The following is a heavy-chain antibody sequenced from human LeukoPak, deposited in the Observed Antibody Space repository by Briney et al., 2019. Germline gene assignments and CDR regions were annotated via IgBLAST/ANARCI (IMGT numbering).Heavy chain of an antibody. CDR1: GGSFSSSYYY. V-gene: IGHV4-39*01. CDR3: ARQASSSWFARFDP. CDR2: IYYSGNN. J-gene: IGHJ5*02. Sequence: SETLSLTCTVSGGSFSSSYYYWTWIRQPPGKGLEWVGTIYYSGNNYHNPSLKSRVTISVDTSKNQFSLKLSSVTAADTAVYYCARQASSSWFARFDPWGQGTLVTVSS. D-gene: IGHD6-13*01.